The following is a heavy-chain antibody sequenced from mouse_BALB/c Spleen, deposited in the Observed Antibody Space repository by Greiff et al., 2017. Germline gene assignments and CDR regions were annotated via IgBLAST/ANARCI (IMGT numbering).Heavy chain of an antibody. Sequence: VQLQESGAELMKPGASVKISCKATGYTFSSYWIEWVKQRPGHGLEWIGEILPGSGSTNYNEKFKGKATFTADTSSNTAYMQLSSLTSEDSAVYYCAGTYYYGKGAMDYWGQGTSVTVSS. CDR1: GYTFSSYW. V-gene: IGHV1-9*01. CDR2: ILPGSGST. J-gene: IGHJ4*01. CDR3: AGTYYYGKGAMDY. D-gene: IGHD1-1*01.